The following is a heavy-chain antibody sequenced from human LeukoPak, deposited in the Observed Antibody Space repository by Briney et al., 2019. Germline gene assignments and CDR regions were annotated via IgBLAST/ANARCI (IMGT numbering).Heavy chain of an antibody. CDR1: GFTFSSYG. CDR3: SKRGKGALEQ. V-gene: IGHV3-30*02. CDR2: IRYDGSNK. J-gene: IGHJ4*01. D-gene: IGHD1/OR15-1a*01. Sequence: GRSLRLSCAASGFTFSSYGMHWVRQAPGKGLEWVAFIRYDGSNKYYADSVKGRFTIFRDNSNNTVYLQMSSLRVEDTAVYYCSKRGKGALEQWGQG.